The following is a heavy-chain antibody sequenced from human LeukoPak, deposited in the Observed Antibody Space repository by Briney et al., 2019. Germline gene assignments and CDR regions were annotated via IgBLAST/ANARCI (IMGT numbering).Heavy chain of an antibody. J-gene: IGHJ3*02. CDR2: ISGSGGST. Sequence: GGSLRLSCAASGFTFSSYAMSWVRQAPGKGLEWVSAISGSGGSTYYADSVKGRFTISRDNSKNTLYLQMNSLRAEDTAVYYCAKYPCQYYNSSGYYCAFDIWGQGTMVTVSS. V-gene: IGHV3-23*01. CDR1: GFTFSSYA. CDR3: AKYPCQYYNSSGYYCAFDI. D-gene: IGHD3-22*01.